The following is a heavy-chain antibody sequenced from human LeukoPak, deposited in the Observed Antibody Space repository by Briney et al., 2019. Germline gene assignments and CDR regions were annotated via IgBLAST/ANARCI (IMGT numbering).Heavy chain of an antibody. D-gene: IGHD6-19*01. CDR2: ISHSGSGGST. V-gene: IGHV3-23*01. CDR3: AKLLAVTNSYYFNY. CDR1: GFTFSSYA. Sequence: PGGSLRLSCAASGFTFSSYAMSWVRQAPGKGLEWVSNISHSGSGGSTYYADSVKGRFTISRDNSQDTLYLQMNSLRAEDTAVYYCAKLLAVTNSYYFNYWGEGALGTVSP. J-gene: IGHJ4*02.